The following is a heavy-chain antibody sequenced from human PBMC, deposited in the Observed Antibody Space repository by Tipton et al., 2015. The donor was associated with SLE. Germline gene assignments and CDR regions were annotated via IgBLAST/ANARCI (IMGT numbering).Heavy chain of an antibody. CDR3: TRAEFSSNWYMYWHFDL. D-gene: IGHD6-13*01. CDR1: GGSIGGYY. Sequence: TLSLTCTVSGGSIGGYYWSWIRQSPGRGLEWIGFIYYTGTTNYNPSLKSRITISIDTSKNEFSLKVSSVTASDTAVYFCTRAEFSSNWYMYWHFDLWGRGTLVTVSS. J-gene: IGHJ2*01. V-gene: IGHV4-59*08. CDR2: IYYTGTT.